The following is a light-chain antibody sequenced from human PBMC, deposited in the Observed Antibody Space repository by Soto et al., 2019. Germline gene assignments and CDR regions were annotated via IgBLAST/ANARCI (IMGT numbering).Light chain of an antibody. CDR1: SSDVGGYNY. Sequence: QSVLTQPPSASGSPGQSVTISCTGTSSDVGGYNYVSWYQQHPGKAPKLMIYEVSKWPSGVPDRFSGSKSGNTASLTVSGLQAEDEADYYCSSYAGSNNWNFGTGTKLTVL. CDR3: SSYAGSNNWN. V-gene: IGLV2-8*01. CDR2: EVS. J-gene: IGLJ1*01.